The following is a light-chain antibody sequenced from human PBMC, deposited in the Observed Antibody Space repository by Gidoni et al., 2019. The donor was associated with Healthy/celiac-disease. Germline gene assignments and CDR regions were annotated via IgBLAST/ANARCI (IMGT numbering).Light chain of an antibody. Sequence: DIQMIQSPSSLSASVGDRVTITCRASQSISSYLNWYQQKPGKAPKLLIYAASSLQSGVPSRFRGSGSGTDFTLTISSLQPEDFATYYCQQSYSTPLTFXGXTKVEIK. CDR1: QSISSY. V-gene: IGKV1-39*01. CDR2: AAS. CDR3: QQSYSTPLT. J-gene: IGKJ4*01.